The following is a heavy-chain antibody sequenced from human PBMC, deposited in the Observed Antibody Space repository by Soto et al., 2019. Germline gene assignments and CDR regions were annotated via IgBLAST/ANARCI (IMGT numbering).Heavy chain of an antibody. D-gene: IGHD6-19*01. Sequence: GGSLRLSCAASGFTFDDYTMHWVRQVPGKGLEWVSLITWDGVDTFYADSVRGRFTISRDNSKNSLYLHMTSLRSEDTAFYYCIKDRVSGSGWPPYWYFEVWGRGTLVTVSS. CDR2: ITWDGVDT. CDR3: IKDRVSGSGWPPYWYFEV. CDR1: GFTFDDYT. J-gene: IGHJ2*01. V-gene: IGHV3-43*01.